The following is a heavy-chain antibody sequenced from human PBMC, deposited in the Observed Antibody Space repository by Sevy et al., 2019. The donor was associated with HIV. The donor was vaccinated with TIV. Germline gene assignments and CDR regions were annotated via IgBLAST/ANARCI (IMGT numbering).Heavy chain of an antibody. CDR2: IKQDGIEK. J-gene: IGHJ6*02. D-gene: IGHD2-2*02. CDR3: ARDWGYCSSTSCYMYYYYYGMDV. CDR1: GFTFSSYW. V-gene: IGHV3-7*01. Sequence: GGSLRLSCAASGFTFSSYWMSWVRQAPGKGLEWVANIKQDGIEKYYVDSVKGRFTISRDNAKNSLYLQMNSLRAEDTAVYYCARDWGYCSSTSCYMYYYYYGMDVWGQGTTVTVSS.